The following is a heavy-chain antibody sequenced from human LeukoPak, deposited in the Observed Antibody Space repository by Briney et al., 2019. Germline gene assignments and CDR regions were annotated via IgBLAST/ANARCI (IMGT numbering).Heavy chain of an antibody. D-gene: IGHD3-22*01. Sequence: PGGSLRLSSAAPGFSFLGHWMHSVRPTPGERLVWVSRTNSDGGTTSYTDSVKGRFTISRDNAKNTHYMHIRSRRAQRTGLYFCARVMYYYHSSGSIAVYYFVYWGQGTLVTVSS. CDR3: ARVMYYYHSSGSIAVYYFVY. J-gene: IGHJ4*02. V-gene: IGHV3-74*01. CDR2: TNSDGGTT. CDR1: GFSFLGHW.